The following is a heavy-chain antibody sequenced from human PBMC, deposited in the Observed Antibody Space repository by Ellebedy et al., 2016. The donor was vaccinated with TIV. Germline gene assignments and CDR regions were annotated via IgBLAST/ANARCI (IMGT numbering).Heavy chain of an antibody. CDR2: INPNSGGT. CDR1: GYTFTGYY. Sequence: AASVKVSCKASGYTFTGYYMHWVRHAPGQGLEWMGWINPNSGGTNYAQTLQGRVTMTTDTSTSTAYMELRSLRSDDTAVYYCARVPRGHDYGGENWFDPWGQGTLVTVSS. J-gene: IGHJ5*01. CDR3: ARVPRGHDYGGENWFDP. V-gene: IGHV1-2*02. D-gene: IGHD4-23*01.